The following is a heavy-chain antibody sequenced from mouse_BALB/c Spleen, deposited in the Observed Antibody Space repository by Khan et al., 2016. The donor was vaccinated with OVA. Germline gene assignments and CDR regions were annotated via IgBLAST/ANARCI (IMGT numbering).Heavy chain of an antibody. V-gene: IGHV3-2*02. CDR1: GYSITSDYA. Sequence: EVELVESGPGLMKPPQSLSLTCTVTGYSITSDYAWNWIRQFPGNKLEWMGYISYSGYTSYNPSLKSRISVTRENSKNQFFLPLNSVTTEDTATYFCARSVYYSGSTFYYFDFWGQGTTLTVSS. J-gene: IGHJ2*01. D-gene: IGHD1-1*01. CDR2: ISYSGYT. CDR3: ARSVYYSGSTFYYFDF.